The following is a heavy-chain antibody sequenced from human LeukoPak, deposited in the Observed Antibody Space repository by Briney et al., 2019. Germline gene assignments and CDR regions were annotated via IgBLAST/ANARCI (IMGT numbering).Heavy chain of an antibody. CDR2: IIPIFGTA. CDR1: GGTFSSYA. D-gene: IGHD6-13*01. J-gene: IGHJ5*02. V-gene: IGHV1-69*13. CDR3: AREGIAAAGTRGREPGNWFDP. Sequence: ASVKVSCKASGGTFSSYAISWVRQAPGQGLGWMRGIIPIFGTANYAQKFQGRVTITADESTSTAYMELSSLRSEDTAVYYCAREGIAAAGTRGREPGNWFDPWGQGTLVTVSS.